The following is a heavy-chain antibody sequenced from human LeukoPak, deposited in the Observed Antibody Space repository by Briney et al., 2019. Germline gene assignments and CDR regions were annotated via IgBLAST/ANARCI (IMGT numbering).Heavy chain of an antibody. D-gene: IGHD3-22*01. CDR1: GGPISDYY. J-gene: IGHJ4*02. CDR2: IYYSGGTGDT. V-gene: IGHV4-59*01. CDR3: ARGADSSGYYSIFYFDY. Sequence: SETLSLTCSVSGGPISDYYWSWIRQSPAEGLEWIGYIYYSGGTGDTNYNPSLNIGVTISVDASKNQFSLKLNSVTAADTAVYYCARGADSSGYYSIFYFDYWGQGTLVTVSS.